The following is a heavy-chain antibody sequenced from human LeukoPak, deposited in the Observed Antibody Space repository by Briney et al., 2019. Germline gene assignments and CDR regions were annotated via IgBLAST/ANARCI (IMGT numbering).Heavy chain of an antibody. CDR3: ARGLSLYGDHRFYYFDY. CDR2: IYTSGST. Sequence: SETLSLTCTLSGGSISSYYWSWIRQPAGKGLEWIGRIYTSGSTNYNPSLKSRVTMSVDTSKNQFSLKLSSVTAADTAVYYCARGLSLYGDHRFYYFDYWGQGTLVTVSS. D-gene: IGHD4-17*01. CDR1: GGSISSYY. J-gene: IGHJ4*02. V-gene: IGHV4-4*07.